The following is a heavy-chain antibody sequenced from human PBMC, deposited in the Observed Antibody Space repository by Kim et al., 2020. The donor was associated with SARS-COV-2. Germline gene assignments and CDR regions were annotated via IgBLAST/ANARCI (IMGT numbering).Heavy chain of an antibody. D-gene: IGHD3-22*01. CDR2: IYPGDSDT. J-gene: IGHJ4*02. CDR1: GYSFTSYW. V-gene: IGHV5-51*01. CDR3: ARRNTNSITMIAYDY. Sequence: GESLKISCKGSGYSFTSYWIGWVRQMPGKGLEWMGIIYPGDSDTRYSPSFQGQVTISADKSISTAYLQWSSLKASDTAMYYCARRNTNSITMIAYDYWGQGTLVTVSS.